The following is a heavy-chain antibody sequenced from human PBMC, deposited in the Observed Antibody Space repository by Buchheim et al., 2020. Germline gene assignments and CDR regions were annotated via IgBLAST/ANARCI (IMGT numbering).Heavy chain of an antibody. J-gene: IGHJ6*02. CDR2: ISVYNGNT. V-gene: IGHV1-18*01. CDR3: ARGPPNTVTGYGDYGDDYYYYGMDV. Sequence: QVQLVQSGAEVKKPGASVKVSCKASGYIFTSYGINWVRQAPGQGLEWMGWISVYNGNTNFAQKLQGRVTMTTDTSTNTAYMQLRSLRSDDTAVYYCARGPPNTVTGYGDYGDDYYYYGMDVWGQGTT. D-gene: IGHD4-17*01. CDR1: GYIFTSYG.